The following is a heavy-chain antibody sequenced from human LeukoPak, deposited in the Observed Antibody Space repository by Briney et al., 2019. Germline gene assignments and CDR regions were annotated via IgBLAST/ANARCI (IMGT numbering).Heavy chain of an antibody. CDR1: GFTFSSYS. V-gene: IGHV3-21*01. CDR3: ARAADYGDYFDY. D-gene: IGHD4-17*01. J-gene: IGHJ4*02. Sequence: GGSLRLSCAASGFTFSSYSMNWVRRAPGKGLEWVSSISSSSSYIYYADSVKGRFTISRDNAKNSLYLQMNSLRAEDTAVYYCARAADYGDYFDYWGQGTLVTVSS. CDR2: ISSSSSYI.